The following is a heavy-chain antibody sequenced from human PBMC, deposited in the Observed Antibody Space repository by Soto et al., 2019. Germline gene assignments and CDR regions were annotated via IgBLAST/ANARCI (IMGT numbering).Heavy chain of an antibody. CDR3: ARDRCGGDCYSLDY. J-gene: IGHJ4*02. Sequence: EVQLVESGGGLVQPGRSLRLSCAASGFIFDNHAMNWVRQAPGKGLEWVAGVSWNSGSIDYADSVKGRFTISRDNAKNSLYLQMISLRAEYTALYYCARDRCGGDCYSLDYWGQGTLVTVSS. CDR1: GFIFDNHA. CDR2: VSWNSGSI. V-gene: IGHV3-9*01. D-gene: IGHD2-21*02.